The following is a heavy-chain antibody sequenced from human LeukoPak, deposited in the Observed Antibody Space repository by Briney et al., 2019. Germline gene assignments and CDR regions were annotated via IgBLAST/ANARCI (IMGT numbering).Heavy chain of an antibody. CDR2: IRYGGSNK. V-gene: IGHV3-30*02. J-gene: IGHJ6*03. D-gene: IGHD6-19*01. CDR3: AKDTSSGWSPDYYYYYMDV. CDR1: GFTFSSYG. Sequence: GGSLRLSCAASGFTFSSYGMHWVRQAPGKGLEWVAFIRYGGSNKYYADSVKGRFTISRDNSKNTLYLQMNSLRAGDTAVYYCAKDTSSGWSPDYYYYYMDVWGKGTTVTISS.